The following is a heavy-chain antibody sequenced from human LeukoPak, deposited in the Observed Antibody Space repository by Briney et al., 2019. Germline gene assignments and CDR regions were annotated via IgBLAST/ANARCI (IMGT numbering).Heavy chain of an antibody. D-gene: IGHD2-21*01. CDR3: AKLIARRPGPGVQDY. J-gene: IGHJ4*02. V-gene: IGHV3-23*01. Sequence: PGGTLRLSCAASGFTFSSYGMSWVRQAPGKGLEWVSAISGSGGSTYNADSVKGRFTISRDNSKNTLYLQMNSLRAEDTAVYYCAKLIARRPGPGVQDYWGQGTLVTVSS. CDR1: GFTFSSYG. CDR2: ISGSGGST.